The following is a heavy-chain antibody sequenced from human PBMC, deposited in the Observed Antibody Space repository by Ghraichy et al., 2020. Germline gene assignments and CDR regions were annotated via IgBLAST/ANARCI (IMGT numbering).Heavy chain of an antibody. Sequence: SETLSLTCTVSGGSISSSSYYWGWIRQPPGKGLEWIGSIYYSGSTYYNPSLKSRVTISVDTSKNQFSLKLSSVTAADTAVYYCARLSVVPAAMLDYWGQGTLVTVSS. D-gene: IGHD2-2*01. CDR3: ARLSVVPAAMLDY. J-gene: IGHJ4*02. CDR2: IYYSGST. CDR1: GGSISSSSYY. V-gene: IGHV4-39*01.